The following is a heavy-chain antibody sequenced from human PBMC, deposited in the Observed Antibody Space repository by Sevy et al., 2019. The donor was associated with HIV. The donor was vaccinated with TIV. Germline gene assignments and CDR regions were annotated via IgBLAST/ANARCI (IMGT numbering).Heavy chain of an antibody. CDR2: IYFSGIT. CDR3: ARTVRPPFGYSYYRGWFDP. J-gene: IGHJ5*02. CDR1: GGSIGSGSYY. V-gene: IGHV4-31*03. Sequence: SETLSLTCTVSGGSIGSGSYYWSWIRQLPGKGLEWIGYIYFSGITYYNPSLKSRVIISAVTSKSPLSLKLSSVTAADTAVYYCARTVRPPFGYSYYRGWFDPWGQGTLVTVSS. D-gene: IGHD3-10*01.